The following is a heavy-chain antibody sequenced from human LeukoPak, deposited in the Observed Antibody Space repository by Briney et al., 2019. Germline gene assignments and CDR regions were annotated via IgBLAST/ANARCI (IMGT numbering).Heavy chain of an antibody. D-gene: IGHD6-13*01. Sequence: GGSLRLSCAASGFTFSSYAMSWVRQAPGKGLEWVSAISGSGGSTYYADSVKGRFTISRDNSKNTLYLQMNSLRAEDTAVYYCAKDRGYSSSWYPYYFDYWGQGTLVTVSS. CDR2: ISGSGGST. V-gene: IGHV3-23*01. J-gene: IGHJ4*02. CDR3: AKDRGYSSSWYPYYFDY. CDR1: GFTFSSYA.